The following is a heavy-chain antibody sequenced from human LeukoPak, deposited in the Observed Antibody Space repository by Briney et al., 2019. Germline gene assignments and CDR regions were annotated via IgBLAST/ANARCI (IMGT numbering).Heavy chain of an antibody. D-gene: IGHD2-2*01. Sequence: PSETLSLTCAVYGGSFSGYYWSWIRQPPGKGLEWIGEINHSGSTNYNPSLKSRVTIPVDTSKNQFSLKLSSVTAADTAVYYCARGGIVVVPAAIGSWFDPWGQGTLVTVSS. CDR2: INHSGST. J-gene: IGHJ5*02. CDR3: ARGGIVVVPAAIGSWFDP. V-gene: IGHV4-34*01. CDR1: GGSFSGYY.